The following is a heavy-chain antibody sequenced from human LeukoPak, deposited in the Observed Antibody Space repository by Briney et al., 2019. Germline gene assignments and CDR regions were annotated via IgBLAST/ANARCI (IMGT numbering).Heavy chain of an antibody. V-gene: IGHV1-69*06. CDR2: IIPIFGTA. Sequence: SVKVSCKASGGTFSSYAISWVRQAPGQGLEWMGGIIPIFGTANYAQKFQGRVTITADKSTSTAYMELSRLRSDDTAVYYCARDAGIADEWWFDPWGQGTLVTVSS. J-gene: IGHJ5*02. CDR1: GGTFSSYA. D-gene: IGHD6-13*01. CDR3: ARDAGIADEWWFDP.